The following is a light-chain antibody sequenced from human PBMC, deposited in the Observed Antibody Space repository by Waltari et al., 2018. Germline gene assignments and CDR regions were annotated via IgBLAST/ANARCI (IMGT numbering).Light chain of an antibody. CDR2: CAS. CDR1: QSVISSY. J-gene: IGKJ4*01. V-gene: IGKV3-20*01. CDR3: QQYGSSPTT. Sequence: ESVLKQSLGTLSLSPGERATFSCRARQSVISSYLAWYQQRPGQAPRLLIYCASTRASGIPDRFSGSGSGTDFTLTISRLEPEDAAVYYCQQYGSSPTTFGGGTKVEIK.